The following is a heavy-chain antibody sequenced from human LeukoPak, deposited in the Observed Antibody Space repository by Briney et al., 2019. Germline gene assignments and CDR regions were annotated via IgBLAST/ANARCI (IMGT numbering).Heavy chain of an antibody. D-gene: IGHD5-18*01. Sequence: GGSLRLSCAVSGFTFDDYAMHWVRQAPGKGLEWVSGINWNSGSMGYADSVKGRFTISRDNAKNSLYLQMNSLRAEDTAVYYCARVRRDTAMVNYMDVWGKGTTVTISS. CDR3: ARVRRDTAMVNYMDV. V-gene: IGHV3-9*01. CDR2: INWNSGSM. J-gene: IGHJ6*03. CDR1: GFTFDDYA.